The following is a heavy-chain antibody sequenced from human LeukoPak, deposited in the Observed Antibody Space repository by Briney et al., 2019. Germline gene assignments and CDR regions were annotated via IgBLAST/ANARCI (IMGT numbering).Heavy chain of an antibody. CDR3: AKDRQEGATMDY. D-gene: IGHD1-26*01. V-gene: IGHV3-30*18. CDR2: ISYDGSNK. J-gene: IGHJ4*02. Sequence: PGGSLRLSCAASGFTFSTYSMNWVRQAPGKGLEWVAVISYDGSNKYYADSVKGRFTISRDNSKNTLYLQMNSLRAEDTAVYYCAKDRQEGATMDYWGQGTLVTVSS. CDR1: GFTFSTYS.